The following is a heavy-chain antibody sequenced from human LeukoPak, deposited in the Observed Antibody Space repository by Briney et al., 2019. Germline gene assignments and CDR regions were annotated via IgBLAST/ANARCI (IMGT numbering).Heavy chain of an antibody. V-gene: IGHV3-23*01. CDR3: AKDSAKTPTDY. CDR2: ISGSGGST. J-gene: IGHJ4*02. CDR1: GFTFSSYA. Sequence: GGSLRLSCAASGFTFSSYAMSWVRQALGKGLEWVSAISGSGGSTYYADSVKGRFTTSRDNSKNTLYLQMNSLRAEDTAVYYCAKDSAKTPTDYWGQGTLVTVSS.